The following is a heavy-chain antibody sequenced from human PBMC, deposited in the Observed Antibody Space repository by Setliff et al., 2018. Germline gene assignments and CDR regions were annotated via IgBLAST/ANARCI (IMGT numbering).Heavy chain of an antibody. Sequence: SETLSLTCTVSGGSISDYYWSWIRQAPGKGLEWIGYIYYGGSTNYNPSLKSRVTMSVDTSKNQFSLKVDSVTAADTAMYYCARDGDYFGSGNRFDPWGQGTLVTVSS. J-gene: IGHJ5*02. V-gene: IGHV4-59*01. CDR2: IYYGGST. CDR3: ARDGDYFGSGNRFDP. CDR1: GGSISDYY. D-gene: IGHD3-10*01.